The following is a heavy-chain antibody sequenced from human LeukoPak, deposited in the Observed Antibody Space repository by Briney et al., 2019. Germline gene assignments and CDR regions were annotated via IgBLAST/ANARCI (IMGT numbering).Heavy chain of an antibody. D-gene: IGHD2-2*01. V-gene: IGHV3-7*01. Sequence: GGSLRLSCAASGFTFSSYWMSWVRQAPGRGLEWVANIKQDGSEKYYVDSVKGRFTISRDNAKNSLYLQMNSLRAEDTAVYYCARLKLLWSNYFDYWGQGTLVTVSS. CDR3: ARLKLLWSNYFDY. CDR2: IKQDGSEK. CDR1: GFTFSSYW. J-gene: IGHJ4*02.